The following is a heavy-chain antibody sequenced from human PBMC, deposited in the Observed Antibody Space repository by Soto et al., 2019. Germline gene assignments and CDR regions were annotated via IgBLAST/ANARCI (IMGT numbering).Heavy chain of an antibody. J-gene: IGHJ6*02. CDR2: INAGNGNT. D-gene: IGHD6-13*01. CDR3: ARDNGIAAAGSGGYYYYGMDV. V-gene: IGHV1-3*01. Sequence: QVQLVQSGAEVKKPGASVKVSCKASGYTFTSYAMHWVRQAPGQRLEWMGWINAGNGNTKYSQKFQGRVTITRDTSASTDYMELSSLRSEDTAVYYCARDNGIAAAGSGGYYYYGMDVWGQGTTVTVSS. CDR1: GYTFTSYA.